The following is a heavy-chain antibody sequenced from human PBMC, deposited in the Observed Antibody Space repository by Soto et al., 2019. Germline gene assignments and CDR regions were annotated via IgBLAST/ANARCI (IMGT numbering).Heavy chain of an antibody. CDR1: GYTFTSYS. J-gene: IGHJ4*02. D-gene: IGHD2-8*01. V-gene: IGHV1-3*01. Sequence: ASVKVSCKASGYTFTSYSMYWVRQAPGQRLECLGWINAGNGNTKYSQNFEGRVTLTRDTSATTAYMELNSLTSEDTAVYYCARDRCLNAFWYTGGIYYWGQGTPVTVSS. CDR2: INAGNGNT. CDR3: ARDRCLNAFWYTGGIYY.